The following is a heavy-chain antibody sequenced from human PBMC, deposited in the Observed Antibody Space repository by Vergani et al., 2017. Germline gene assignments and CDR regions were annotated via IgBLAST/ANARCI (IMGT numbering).Heavy chain of an antibody. Sequence: EVQLVESGGGLVKPGGSLRLSCAASGFTFSNAWMSWVRQAPGKGLEWVGRIKRKTEGGTTDYAATVKGRFTISKDDSKNTLYLKMNSLKTEDTAVYYCTTAGVITALYAFDIWGQGTMVTVSS. D-gene: IGHD3-22*01. CDR3: TTAGVITALYAFDI. V-gene: IGHV3-15*01. CDR1: GFTFSNAW. CDR2: IKRKTEGGTT. J-gene: IGHJ3*02.